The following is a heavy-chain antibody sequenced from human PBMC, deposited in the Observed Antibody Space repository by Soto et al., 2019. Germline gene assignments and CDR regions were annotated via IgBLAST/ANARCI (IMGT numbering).Heavy chain of an antibody. CDR3: ARLSSLYYNSDYGGYYFDY. CDR1: GGSIRGGDYY. CDR2: IFYSGNS. V-gene: IGHV4-31*03. Sequence: QVQLQESGPGLVKPSQTLSLTCTVSGGSIRGGDYYWSWIRQHPGKGLEWIGYIFYSGNSFYNPSLKSGVTISVDTSKNQCSLQLSSVTAADTAIYYCARLSSLYYNSDYGGYYFDYWGQGTLVSVSS. D-gene: IGHD3-10*01. J-gene: IGHJ4*02.